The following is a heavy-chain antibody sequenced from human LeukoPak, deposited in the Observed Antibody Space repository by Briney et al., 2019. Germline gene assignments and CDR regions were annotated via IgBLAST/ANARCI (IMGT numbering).Heavy chain of an antibody. J-gene: IGHJ5*02. CDR2: IKQDGSER. V-gene: IGHV3-7*01. CDR1: GFPFSSYW. Sequence: GGSLRLSCAASGFPFSSYWMSWVRQAPGKGLEWVATIKQDGSERYHVDSVKGRFTISRDNAKKSLFLQMSSLGAEDTAVYYCGRATAFLVLQKCSAPWGQGPLVTFSS. D-gene: IGHD3-3*01. CDR3: GRATAFLVLQKCSAP.